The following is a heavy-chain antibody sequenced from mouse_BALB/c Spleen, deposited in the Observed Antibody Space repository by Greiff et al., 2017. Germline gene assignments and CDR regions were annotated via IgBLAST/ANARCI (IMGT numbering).Heavy chain of an antibody. V-gene: IGHV8-8*01. D-gene: IGHD1-1*01. Sequence: QVTLKESGPGILQPSQTLSLTCSFSGFSLSTSGMSVGWIRQPSGKGLEWLVHIWWNDDKYYNPALKSRLTISKDTSNNQVFLKIASVVTADTATYYCARIEGDGSSYDAMDYWGQGTSVTVSS. J-gene: IGHJ4*01. CDR2: IWWNDDK. CDR1: GFSLSTSGMS. CDR3: ARIEGDGSSYDAMDY.